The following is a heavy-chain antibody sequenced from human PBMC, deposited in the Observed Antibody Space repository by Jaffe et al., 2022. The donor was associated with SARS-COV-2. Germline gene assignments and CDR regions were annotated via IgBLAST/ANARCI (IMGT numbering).Heavy chain of an antibody. CDR3: ARLGSPPYYDFWSGYSNWFDP. J-gene: IGHJ5*02. D-gene: IGHD3-3*01. CDR1: GGSISSSSYY. V-gene: IGHV4-39*01. CDR2: IYYSGST. Sequence: QLQLQESGPGLVKPSETLSLTCTVSGGSISSSSYYWGWIRQPPGKGLEWIGSIYYSGSTYYNPSLKSRVTISVDTSKNQFSLKLSSVTAADTAVYYCARLGSPPYYDFWSGYSNWFDPWGQGTLVTVSS.